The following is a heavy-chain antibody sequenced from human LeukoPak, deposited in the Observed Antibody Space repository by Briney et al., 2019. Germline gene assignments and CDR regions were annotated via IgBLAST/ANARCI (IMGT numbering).Heavy chain of an antibody. Sequence: GASVKVSCKVSGYTLTELSMHWVRQAPGKVLEWMGGFDPEDGETIYAQKFQGRVTMTEDTSTDTAYMELSSLRSEDTAVYYCATSILWFGELSTTTDYWGQGTLVTVSS. J-gene: IGHJ4*02. CDR3: ATSILWFGELSTTTDY. D-gene: IGHD3-10*01. CDR1: GYTLTELS. CDR2: FDPEDGET. V-gene: IGHV1-24*01.